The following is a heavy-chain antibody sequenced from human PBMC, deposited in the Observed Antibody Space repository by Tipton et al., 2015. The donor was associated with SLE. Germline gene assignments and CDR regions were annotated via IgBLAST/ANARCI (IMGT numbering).Heavy chain of an antibody. CDR1: GYSISSGYY. CDR3: ASRGGIRPMDV. CDR2: IYYSGST. J-gene: IGHJ6*03. D-gene: IGHD6-13*01. V-gene: IGHV4-38-2*01. Sequence: TLSLTCAVSGYSISSGYYWGWIRQPPGKGLEWIGSIYYSGSTYYDPSLKSRVTISVDTSKNQFSLKLSSVTAADTAVYYCASRGGIRPMDVWGKGTTVTVSS.